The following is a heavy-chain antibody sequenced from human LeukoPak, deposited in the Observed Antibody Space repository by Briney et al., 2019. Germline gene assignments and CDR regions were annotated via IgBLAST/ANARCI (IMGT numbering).Heavy chain of an antibody. CDR1: AVSISSYY. J-gene: IGHJ4*02. CDR2: IYYSGST. D-gene: IGHD6-13*01. CDR3: ARHSSSWYGFFDY. V-gene: IGHV4-59*08. Sequence: SETLSLTCTVSAVSISSYYWSWIRQPPGKGLEWIAYIYYSGSTNYNPSLKSRVTISVDTSKNQFSLKLSSVTAADTAVYYCARHSSSWYGFFDYWGQGTLVTVSS.